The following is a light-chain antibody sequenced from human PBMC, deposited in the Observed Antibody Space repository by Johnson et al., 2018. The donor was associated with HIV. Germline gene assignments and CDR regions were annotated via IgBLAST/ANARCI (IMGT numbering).Light chain of an antibody. CDR2: DNN. CDR3: GTWDSSLRVGF. Sequence: QSVLTPPPSVSAAPGQKVTISCSGSSSNIGSNYVSWYQQLPGTAPKLLIYDNNKRPSGIPDRFSGSKSGTSATLGITGLQTGDEADYYGGTWDSSLRVGFFGTGTKVTVL. V-gene: IGLV1-51*01. J-gene: IGLJ1*01. CDR1: SSNIGSNY.